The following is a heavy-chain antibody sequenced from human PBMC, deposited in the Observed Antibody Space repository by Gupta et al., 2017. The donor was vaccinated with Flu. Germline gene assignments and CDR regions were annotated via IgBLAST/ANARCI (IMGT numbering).Heavy chain of an antibody. CDR2: ISNDGTNK. CDR1: YG. D-gene: IGHD1-1*01. V-gene: IGHV3-30*18. J-gene: IGHJ6*02. Sequence: YGIHWVRQAPGKGLEWVAVISNDGTNKYYADSVKGRFTISRDNSKNTLYLQMNSLRSEDSALYDCAKDWRWNNNNYGMNVWGQGTTVTVSS. CDR3: AKDWRWNNNNYGMNV.